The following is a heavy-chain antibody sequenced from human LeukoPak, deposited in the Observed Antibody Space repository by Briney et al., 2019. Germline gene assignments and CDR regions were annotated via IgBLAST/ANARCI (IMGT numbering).Heavy chain of an antibody. J-gene: IGHJ4*02. Sequence: GGSLRLSCSASGFTFSTYPMHWVRQAPGRGLEYVSSISSDGDSTYYADSVKGRFTISRGNSKNTLYLQTSNLRAEDTAVYYCVKRTSGYYYYDHWGRGTLVTVSS. D-gene: IGHD3-3*01. CDR1: GFTFSTYP. V-gene: IGHV3-64D*06. CDR3: VKRTSGYYYYDH. CDR2: ISSDGDST.